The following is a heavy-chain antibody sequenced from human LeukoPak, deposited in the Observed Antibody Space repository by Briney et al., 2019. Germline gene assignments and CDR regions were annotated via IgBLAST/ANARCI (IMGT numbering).Heavy chain of an antibody. CDR2: INKDATAK. V-gene: IGHV3-7*03. CDR1: GFAFSSSW. Sequence: GGSLRLSCAASGFAFSSSWMSWVRQAPGKGLEWVANINKDATAKYYVDSVKGRFTISRDNAKNSLYLQMNGLRAEDTAVYYCAREDWFHFVYWGQGTLVTVSS. CDR3: AREDWFHFVY. D-gene: IGHD3-10*01. J-gene: IGHJ4*02.